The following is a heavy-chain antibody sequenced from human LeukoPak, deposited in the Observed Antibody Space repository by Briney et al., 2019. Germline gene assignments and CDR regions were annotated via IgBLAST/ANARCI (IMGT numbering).Heavy chain of an antibody. CDR1: GGSFSGYY. J-gene: IGHJ4*02. Sequence: PSETLSLTCAVYGGSFSGYYWSWIRQPPGKGLEWIGEINHSGSTNYNPSLKSRVTISVDTSKNQFSLKLSSVTAADTAVYYYARARSGSIDYWGQGTLVTVSS. CDR3: ARARSGSIDY. CDR2: INHSGST. D-gene: IGHD1-26*01. V-gene: IGHV4-34*01.